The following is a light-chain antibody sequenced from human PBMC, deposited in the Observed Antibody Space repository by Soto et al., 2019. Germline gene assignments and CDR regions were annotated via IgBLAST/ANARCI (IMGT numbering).Light chain of an antibody. J-gene: IGKJ4*01. Sequence: VLTQSPATLSLSPGERATLSCRASQSVSSYLAWYQQKPGQAPRLLIYDTSNRATGIPDRFSGSGSGTDFILTINRLEPEDFAVYYCQEFASNFGGGTKVEIK. CDR3: QEFASN. CDR1: QSVSSY. CDR2: DTS. V-gene: IGKV3-11*01.